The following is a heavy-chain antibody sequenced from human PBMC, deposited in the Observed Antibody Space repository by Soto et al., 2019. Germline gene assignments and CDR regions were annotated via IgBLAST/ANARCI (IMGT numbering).Heavy chain of an antibody. CDR1: GFSLSTSGVG. CDR3: VRRTVDYFETSDYIIDSWYFDL. J-gene: IGHJ2*01. D-gene: IGHD3-22*01. Sequence: QITLKESGPTLVKPTQTLTLTCTFSGFSLSTSGVGVGWIRQPPGKALEWLALICWDDDKRYSPSLKSRLTITKDTSKNQVVLRMTNMDPVDTATYYCVRRTVDYFETSDYIIDSWYFDLWGRGTLVTVSS. V-gene: IGHV2-5*02. CDR2: ICWDDDK.